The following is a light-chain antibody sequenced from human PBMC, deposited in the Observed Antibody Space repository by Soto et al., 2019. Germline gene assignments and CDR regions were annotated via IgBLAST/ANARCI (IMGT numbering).Light chain of an antibody. Sequence: DIQMTQSPSALSASVGARVTISCQASQDIRHFLSWYQQKPGKAPKLLIFDASSLVTGVPSRFSGSGSGTDFTFPISSLQTEHMGTYYCQQHYNPPITFGHGTRRQIK. CDR2: DAS. V-gene: IGKV1-33*01. J-gene: IGKJ5*01. CDR3: QQHYNPPIT. CDR1: QDIRHF.